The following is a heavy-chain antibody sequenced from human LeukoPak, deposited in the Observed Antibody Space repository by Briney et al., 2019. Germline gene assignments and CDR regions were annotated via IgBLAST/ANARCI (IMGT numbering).Heavy chain of an antibody. J-gene: IGHJ4*02. Sequence: SETLSLTCAVYGGSFSGYYWSWIRQPPGKGLEWIGEINHSGSTNYNPSLKSRVTISVDTSKNQFSLKLSSVTAADTAVYYCARGGDSSWYYFDCWGQGTLVTVSS. V-gene: IGHV4-34*01. CDR1: GGSFSGYY. D-gene: IGHD6-13*01. CDR3: ARGGDSSWYYFDC. CDR2: INHSGST.